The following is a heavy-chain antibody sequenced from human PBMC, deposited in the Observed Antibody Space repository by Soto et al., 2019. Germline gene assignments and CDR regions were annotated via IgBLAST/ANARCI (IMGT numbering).Heavy chain of an antibody. J-gene: IGHJ2*01. V-gene: IGHV4-31*03. Sequence: QVQLQESGPGLVKPSQTLSLTCTVSGGSISSGGYYWSWIREHPGKGLEWIGYIYYSGSTYYNPSLKSRVTISVDTSKNQFSLKLSSVTAADTAVYYCARPKEGSGSTVYFDLWGRGTLVTVSS. CDR1: GGSISSGGYY. D-gene: IGHD6-19*01. CDR2: IYYSGST. CDR3: ARPKEGSGSTVYFDL.